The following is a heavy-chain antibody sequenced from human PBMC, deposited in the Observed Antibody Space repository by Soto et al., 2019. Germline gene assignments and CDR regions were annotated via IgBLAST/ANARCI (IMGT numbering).Heavy chain of an antibody. CDR3: ARPGATAYGMDV. J-gene: IGHJ6*02. CDR2: IYPADSDT. D-gene: IGHD2-21*01. CDR1: GYTFATSW. V-gene: IGHV5-51*01. Sequence: PGESLKISCQTSGYTFATSWIGWVRQMPGKGLEWMGIIYPADSDTRYSPSFQGQVTISADKSINTAYLQWSSLKASDTAMYYCARPGATAYGMDVWGQGTTVTVSS.